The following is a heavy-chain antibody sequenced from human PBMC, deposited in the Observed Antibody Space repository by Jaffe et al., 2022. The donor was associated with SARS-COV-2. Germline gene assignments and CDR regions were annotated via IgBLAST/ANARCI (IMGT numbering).Heavy chain of an antibody. D-gene: IGHD6-6*01. J-gene: IGHJ6*02. Sequence: EVQLVESGGGLVKPGGSLRLSCAASGFTFSSYSMNWVRQAPGKGLEWVSSISSSSSYIYYADSVKGRFTISRDNAKNSLYLQMNSLRAEDTAVYYCAREGGLGIAARPPYYYYGMDVWGQGTTVTVSS. CDR3: AREGGLGIAARPPYYYYGMDV. CDR1: GFTFSSYS. V-gene: IGHV3-21*01. CDR2: ISSSSSYI.